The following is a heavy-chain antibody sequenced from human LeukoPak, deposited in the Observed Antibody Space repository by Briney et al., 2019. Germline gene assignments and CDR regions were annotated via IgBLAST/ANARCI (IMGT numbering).Heavy chain of an antibody. V-gene: IGHV3-23*01. Sequence: GGSLRLSCAASGFTFSSYAMSWVRQAPGKGLEWVSATSGSGGSAYYADSVKGRFTISRDNSKNTLYLQMNSLKTEDTAVYYCTTGSGWFGELLYTSDYWGQGTLVTVSS. CDR3: TTGSGWFGELLYTSDY. J-gene: IGHJ4*02. D-gene: IGHD3-10*01. CDR1: GFTFSSYA. CDR2: TSGSGGSA.